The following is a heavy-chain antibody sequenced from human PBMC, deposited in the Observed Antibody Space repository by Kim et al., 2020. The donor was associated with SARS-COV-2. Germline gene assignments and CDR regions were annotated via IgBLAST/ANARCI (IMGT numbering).Heavy chain of an antibody. CDR3: ARGRITIFWGFDP. CDR2: ISYDGSNK. D-gene: IGHD3-9*01. V-gene: IGHV3-33*05. CDR1: GFTFSSYG. Sequence: GGSLRLSCAASGFTFSSYGMHWVRQAPGKGLEWVAVISYDGSNKYYADSVKGRFTISRDNSKNTLYLQMNSLRAEDTAVYYCARGRITIFWGFDPWGQGTLVTVSS. J-gene: IGHJ5*02.